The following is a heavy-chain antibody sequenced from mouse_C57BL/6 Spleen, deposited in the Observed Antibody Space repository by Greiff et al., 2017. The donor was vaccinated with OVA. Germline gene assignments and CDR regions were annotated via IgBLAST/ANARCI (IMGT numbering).Heavy chain of an antibody. CDR1: GFTFSDYY. V-gene: IGHV5-16*01. CDR3: ARALDSSGYDY. J-gene: IGHJ2*01. Sequence: EVHLVESEGGLVQPGSSMKLSCTASGFTFSDYYMAWVRQVPEKGLEWVANINYDGSSTYYLDSLKSRFIISRDNAKNILYLQMSSLKSEDTATYYCARALDSSGYDYWGQGTTLTVSS. CDR2: INYDGSST. D-gene: IGHD3-2*02.